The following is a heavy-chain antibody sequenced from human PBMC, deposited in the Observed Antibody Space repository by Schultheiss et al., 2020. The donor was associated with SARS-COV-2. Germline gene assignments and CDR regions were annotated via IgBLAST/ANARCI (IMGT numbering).Heavy chain of an antibody. CDR3: AKHTDTTVYYYYMDV. D-gene: IGHD1-1*01. J-gene: IGHJ6*03. CDR2: IYSGGST. Sequence: GESLKISCAASGFTVSSNYMSWVRQAPGKGLEWVSVIYSGGSTYYADSVKGRFTISRDNSKDTLYLQMNSLRAEDTAVYYCAKHTDTTVYYYYMDVWGKGTTVTVSS. V-gene: IGHV3-53*01. CDR1: GFTVSSNY.